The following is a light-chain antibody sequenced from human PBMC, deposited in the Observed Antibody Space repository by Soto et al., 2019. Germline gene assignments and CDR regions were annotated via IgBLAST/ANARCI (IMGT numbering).Light chain of an antibody. CDR2: DVS. CDR1: SSDVGGYNY. Sequence: QSVLTQPASVSGSPGQSITISCTGTSSDVGGYNYVSWYQQHPGKAPKLMIYDVSNRPSGVSNRFSGSKSGNTASLTISGLQGEGEADYYCSSYTSSSTLVVFGTGTKLTVL. J-gene: IGLJ1*01. CDR3: SSYTSSSTLVV. V-gene: IGLV2-14*01.